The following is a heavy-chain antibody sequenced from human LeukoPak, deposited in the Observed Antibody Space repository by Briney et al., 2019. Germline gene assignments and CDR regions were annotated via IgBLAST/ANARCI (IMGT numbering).Heavy chain of an antibody. Sequence: PSETPSLTCAVYGGSFSGYYWSWIRQPPGKGLEWIGEINHSGSTNYNPSLKSRVTISVDTSKNQFSLKLSSVTAADTAVYYCARGLTRLYYYDSSGYFDYWGQGTLVTVSS. D-gene: IGHD3-22*01. CDR1: GGSFSGYY. CDR3: ARGLTRLYYYDSSGYFDY. J-gene: IGHJ4*02. V-gene: IGHV4-34*01. CDR2: INHSGST.